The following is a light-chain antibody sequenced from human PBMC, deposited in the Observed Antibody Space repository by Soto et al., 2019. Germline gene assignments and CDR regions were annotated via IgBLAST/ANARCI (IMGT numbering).Light chain of an antibody. Sequence: DIQLTQSPSFLSASVGDRVTITCRASQGISSYLAWYQQKPGKAPNLLIYAASTLQSGVPSRFSGSESGTEFTLTISSLQPEDFATYYCQQLNTYPLTLGGGTKVDIK. CDR1: QGISSY. CDR3: QQLNTYPLT. V-gene: IGKV1-9*01. CDR2: AAS. J-gene: IGKJ4*01.